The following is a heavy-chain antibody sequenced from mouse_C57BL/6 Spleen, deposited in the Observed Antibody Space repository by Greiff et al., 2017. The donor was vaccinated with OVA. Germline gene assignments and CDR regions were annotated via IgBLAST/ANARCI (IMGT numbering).Heavy chain of an antibody. J-gene: IGHJ4*01. V-gene: IGHV1-55*01. CDR3: ARRGGIYYGSSYAMDY. CDR2: IYPGSGST. D-gene: IGHD1-1*01. CDR1: GYTFTSYW. Sequence: VQLQQPGAELVKPGASVKMSCKASGYTFTSYWITWVKQRPGQGLEWIGDIYPGSGSTNYNEKFKSKATLTVDTSSSTAYMQLSSLTSEDSAVYYCARRGGIYYGSSYAMDYWGQGTSVTVSS.